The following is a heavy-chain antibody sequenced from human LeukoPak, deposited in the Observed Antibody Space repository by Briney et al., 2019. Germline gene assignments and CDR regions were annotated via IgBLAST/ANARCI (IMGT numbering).Heavy chain of an antibody. CDR3: AKEIGIAVAGTDYFDY. Sequence: GGSLRLPCAASGFTFSSYAMSWVRQAPGKGLEWVSAISGSGGSTYYADSVKGRFTISRDNSKNTLYLQMNSLRAEDTAVYYCAKEIGIAVAGTDYFDYWGQGTLVAVSS. D-gene: IGHD6-19*01. CDR2: ISGSGGST. J-gene: IGHJ4*02. V-gene: IGHV3-23*01. CDR1: GFTFSSYA.